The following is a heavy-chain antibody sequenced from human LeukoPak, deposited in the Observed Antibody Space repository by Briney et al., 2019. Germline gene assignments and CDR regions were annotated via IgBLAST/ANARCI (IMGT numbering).Heavy chain of an antibody. CDR3: ARARDILTGYYTPTRYYYYGMDV. V-gene: IGHV4-4*02. J-gene: IGHJ6*02. CDR2: INHSGST. CDR1: GGSISSSNW. D-gene: IGHD3-9*01. Sequence: PSETLSLTCAVSGGSISSSNWWSWVRQPPGKGLEWIGEINHSGSTNYNPSLKSRVTISVDTSKNQFSLKLSSVTAADTAVYYCARARDILTGYYTPTRYYYYGMDVWGQGTTVTVSS.